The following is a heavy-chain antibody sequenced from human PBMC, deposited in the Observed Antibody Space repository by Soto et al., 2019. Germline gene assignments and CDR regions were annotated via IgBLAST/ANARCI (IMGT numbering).Heavy chain of an antibody. Sequence: QQQLVQSGAEVKKPGSSVKVSCKASGGTFGNYAISWLRQAPGQGLEWMGKIIPIFKTANYAQNFQGRITITADRSPRTDIAYMELSRLRSEDTALYYCAGVSISGIYGEDVLGQGTTVTVSS. CDR2: IIPIFKTA. CDR1: GGTFGNYA. D-gene: IGHD2-21*01. J-gene: IGHJ6*02. V-gene: IGHV1-69*06. CDR3: AGVSISGIYGEDV.